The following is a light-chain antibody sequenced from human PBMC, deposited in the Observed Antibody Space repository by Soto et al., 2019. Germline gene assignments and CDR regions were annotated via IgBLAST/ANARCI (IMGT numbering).Light chain of an antibody. V-gene: IGKV3-20*01. J-gene: IGKJ2*01. CDR1: QTVSNNY. CDR2: GSS. CDR3: QQYGSSPPYT. Sequence: EVVLTQSPGTLSLSPGERATLSCRASQTVSNNYLAWYQQKPGQAPRLLIFGSSDRASGIPDRFSGSGSGTDFTLTISRLEPEDFAVYCCQQYGSSPPYTFGRGTMLEIK.